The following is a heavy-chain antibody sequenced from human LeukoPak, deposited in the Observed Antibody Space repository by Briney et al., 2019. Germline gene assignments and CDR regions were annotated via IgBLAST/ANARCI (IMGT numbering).Heavy chain of an antibody. CDR3: ARWDTAMVPY. CDR1: GFTFSSYN. V-gene: IGHV3-48*01. D-gene: IGHD5-18*01. J-gene: IGHJ4*02. CDR2: ISSRSSTI. Sequence: PGGSLRLSCAASGFTFSSYNMNWVRQAPGKGLEWVSYISSRSSTIYYADPVKGRFTISRDNAKNSLYLQMNSLRAEDTAVYYCARWDTAMVPYWGQGTLVTVSS.